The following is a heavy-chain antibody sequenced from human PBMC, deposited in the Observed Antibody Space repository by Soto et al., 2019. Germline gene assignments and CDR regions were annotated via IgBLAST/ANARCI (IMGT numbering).Heavy chain of an antibody. V-gene: IGHV1-69*01. J-gene: IGHJ5*02. D-gene: IGHD6-13*01. CDR3: ARDRGIAAAGSSNWFDP. Sequence: QVQLVQSGAEVKKPGSSVKVSCKASGGTFSSYAISWVRQAPGQGLEWMGGIIPIFGTANYAQKFQSRVTITADESTSTAYMELSSLRSEDTAVYYCARDRGIAAAGSSNWFDPWGQGTLVTVSS. CDR1: GGTFSSYA. CDR2: IIPIFGTA.